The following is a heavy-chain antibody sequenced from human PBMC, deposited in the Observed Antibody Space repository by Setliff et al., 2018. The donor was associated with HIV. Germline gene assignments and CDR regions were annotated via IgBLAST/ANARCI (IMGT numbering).Heavy chain of an antibody. Sequence: PSETLSLTCSVSGDSISSGSYYWSWIRLPAGKGLEWIGQIHTTGSTNYNPSLKSRVTISIDTSKNQFSLKLNSVTATDTAVYYCAKRTFGSGRFDPWGQGTQVTVSS. CDR3: AKRTFGSGRFDP. J-gene: IGHJ5*02. D-gene: IGHD3-16*01. CDR1: GDSISSGSYY. CDR2: IHTTGST. V-gene: IGHV4-61*09.